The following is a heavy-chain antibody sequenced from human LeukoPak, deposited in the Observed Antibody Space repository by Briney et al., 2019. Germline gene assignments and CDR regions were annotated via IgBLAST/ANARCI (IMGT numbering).Heavy chain of an antibody. CDR2: TYYRSKWYK. CDR1: GDSLSSNSAA. J-gene: IGHJ6*02. D-gene: IGHD2/OR15-2a*01. CDR3: ARVYRAPQGVLGMDV. V-gene: IGHV6-1*01. Sequence: SQTLSLTCAFSGDSLSSNSAAWHWLRQSPSRGLEWLGRTYYRSKWYKDYAVSVKSRITINPDTSKNQFSLQLNSVTPEDTAVYYCARVYRAPQGVLGMDVWGQGTTVTVSS.